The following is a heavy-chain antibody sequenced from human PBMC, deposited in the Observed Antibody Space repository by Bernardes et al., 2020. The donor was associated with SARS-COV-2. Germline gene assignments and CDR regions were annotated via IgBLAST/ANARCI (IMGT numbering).Heavy chain of an antibody. Sequence: GGSLRLSCTASGFTFNDYSMNWIRQTPEKGLEWVSSIGNTGTKKMYADSVKGRFTISRDNAENALYLQMNSLRDDDTALYYCVKSRSPHPLILLRPVDFWGQGALVTVSS. CDR2: IGNTGTKK. D-gene: IGHD1-26*01. CDR1: GFTFNDYS. CDR3: VKSRSPHPLILLRPVDF. V-gene: IGHV3-21*01. J-gene: IGHJ4*02.